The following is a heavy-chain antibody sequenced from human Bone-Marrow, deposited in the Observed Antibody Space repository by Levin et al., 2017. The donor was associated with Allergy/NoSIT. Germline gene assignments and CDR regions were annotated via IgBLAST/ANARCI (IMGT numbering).Heavy chain of an antibody. V-gene: IGHV3-53*01. D-gene: IGHD6-19*01. Sequence: GESLKISCAASGFTVSSNYMSWVRQAPGKGLEWVSVIYSGGSTYYADSVKGRFTISRDNSKNTLYLQMNSLRAEDTAVYYCAVRQKRYSSGWYEYYYYGMDVWGQGTTVTVSS. CDR2: IYSGGST. CDR3: AVRQKRYSSGWYEYYYYGMDV. J-gene: IGHJ6*02. CDR1: GFTVSSNY.